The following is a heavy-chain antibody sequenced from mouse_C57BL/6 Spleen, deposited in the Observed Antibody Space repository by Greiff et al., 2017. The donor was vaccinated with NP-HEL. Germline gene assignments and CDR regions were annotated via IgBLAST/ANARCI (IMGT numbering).Heavy chain of an antibody. Sequence: LKESGPELVKPGASVKISCKASGYSFTDYNMNWVKQSNGKSLEWIGVINPNYGTTSYNQKFKGKATLTVDQSSSTAYMQLNSLTSEDSAVYYCARSFDDGYRYYFDYWGQGTTLTVSS. CDR2: INPNYGTT. V-gene: IGHV1-39*01. CDR3: ARSFDDGYRYYFDY. J-gene: IGHJ2*01. D-gene: IGHD2-3*01. CDR1: GYSFTDYN.